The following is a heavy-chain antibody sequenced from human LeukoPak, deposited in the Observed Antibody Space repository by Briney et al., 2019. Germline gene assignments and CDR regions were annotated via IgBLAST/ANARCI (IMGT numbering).Heavy chain of an antibody. CDR3: ARGALLRYFDWLLPDNWFDP. CDR1: GGSFSGYY. D-gene: IGHD3-9*01. Sequence: SETLSLTCAVYGGSFSGYYWSWIRQPPGKGLEWIGEINNSGSTNYNPSLKSRVTISVDTSKNQFSLKLSSVTAADTAVYYCARGALLRYFDWLLPDNWFDPWGQGTLVTVSS. V-gene: IGHV4-34*01. CDR2: INNSGST. J-gene: IGHJ5*02.